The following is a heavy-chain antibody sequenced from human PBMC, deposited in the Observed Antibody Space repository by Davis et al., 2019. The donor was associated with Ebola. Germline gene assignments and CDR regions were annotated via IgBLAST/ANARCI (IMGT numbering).Heavy chain of an antibody. J-gene: IGHJ4*02. CDR1: GFSFSSFW. CDR3: AREPRAVAGMLVY. V-gene: IGHV3-74*01. Sequence: GESLKISCAASGFSFSSFWMHWIRQVPGKGLIWVSRINSDATSTRYADSVKGRFTISRDNDKNTLYLQMNSLRAEDTAVYYCAREPRAVAGMLVYWGQGTLVTVSS. D-gene: IGHD6-19*01. CDR2: INSDATST.